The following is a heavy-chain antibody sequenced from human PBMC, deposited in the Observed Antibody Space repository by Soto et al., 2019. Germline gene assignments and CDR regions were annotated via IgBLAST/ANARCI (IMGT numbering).Heavy chain of an antibody. CDR1: GFTLSDYW. CDR2: IDSDGSNT. D-gene: IGHD6-19*01. CDR3: ATHSSGWIY. J-gene: IGHJ4*02. V-gene: IGHV3-74*01. Sequence: GGSLRLSCAASGFTLSDYWIHWVRQPPGKGPVWVSRIDSDGSNTAYADSVKGRFTISRDNSKNTLYLQMNSLRAEDTAVYYCATHSSGWIYWGQGTLVTVSS.